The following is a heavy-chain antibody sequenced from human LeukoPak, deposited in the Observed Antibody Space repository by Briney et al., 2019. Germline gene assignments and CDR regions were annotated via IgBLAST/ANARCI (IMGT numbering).Heavy chain of an antibody. CDR1: GFTFNTYA. D-gene: IGHD6-19*01. CDR2: ICGSGGCT. CDR3: AKTTVGYSSGRYPGWPADC. V-gene: IGHV3-23*01. J-gene: IGHJ4*02. Sequence: PGGSLRLSCEASGFTFNTYAIYWARQAPGKGLEWVSGICGSGGCTYYADSVKGRFTISRDNSKNTAYLQMNSLTADDTAVYYCAKTTVGYSSGRYPGWPADCWGQGTLVTVSS.